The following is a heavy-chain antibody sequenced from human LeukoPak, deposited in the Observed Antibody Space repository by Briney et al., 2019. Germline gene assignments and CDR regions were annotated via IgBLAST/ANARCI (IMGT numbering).Heavy chain of an antibody. Sequence: SETLSLTCAVSGYSISSSDWWGWIRQPPGKGLEWIGYIYYSGSTNYNPSLKSRVTMSVDTSKNQFSLKLSSVTALDTAVYYCARTFRSSSIFGGDAFDIWGQGTMVTVSS. D-gene: IGHD3-3*02. V-gene: IGHV4-28*06. J-gene: IGHJ3*02. CDR2: IYYSGST. CDR1: GYSISSSDW. CDR3: ARTFRSSSIFGGDAFDI.